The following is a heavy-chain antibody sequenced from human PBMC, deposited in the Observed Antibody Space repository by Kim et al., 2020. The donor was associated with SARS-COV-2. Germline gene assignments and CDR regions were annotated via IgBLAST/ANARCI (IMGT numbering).Heavy chain of an antibody. J-gene: IGHJ4*01. D-gene: IGHD3-10*01. V-gene: IGHV3-21*01. CDR3: ARDDYGSGSYYTYYFDY. Sequence: VKGRFTISRDNAKNSLYLQMNSLRAEDTAVYYCARDDYGSGSYYTYYFDYWGQGTLVTVSS.